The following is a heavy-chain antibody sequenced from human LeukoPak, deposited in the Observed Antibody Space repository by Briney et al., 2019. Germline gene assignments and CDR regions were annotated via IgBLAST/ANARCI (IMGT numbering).Heavy chain of an antibody. CDR2: IFPGDSDT. CDR1: EYSFATYW. D-gene: IGHD2-15*01. CDR3: ASEYCSSGNCYFDS. Sequence: KSGESLKISCKGSEYSFATYWIGWVRQMPGQGLEWMGIIFPGDSDTRYSPSFQGQVTISADKSISTAYLQWSSLKASDTAIYYCASEYCSSGNCYFDSWGQGTLVTVSS. V-gene: IGHV5-51*01. J-gene: IGHJ4*02.